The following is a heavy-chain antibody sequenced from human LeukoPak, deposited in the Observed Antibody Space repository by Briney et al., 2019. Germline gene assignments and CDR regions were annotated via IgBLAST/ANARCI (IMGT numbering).Heavy chain of an antibody. Sequence: SETLSLTCAVSGYSISSGYYWGWIRQPPGKGREWIGSIYHSGSTYYNPSLKSRVTISVDTSKNQFSLKLSSVTAADTAVYYCASTDYGNYDYYYYYIDGWGKGTTVTVSS. CDR1: GYSISSGYY. J-gene: IGHJ6*03. V-gene: IGHV4-38-2*01. CDR3: ASTDYGNYDYYYYYIDG. D-gene: IGHD4-11*01. CDR2: IYHSGST.